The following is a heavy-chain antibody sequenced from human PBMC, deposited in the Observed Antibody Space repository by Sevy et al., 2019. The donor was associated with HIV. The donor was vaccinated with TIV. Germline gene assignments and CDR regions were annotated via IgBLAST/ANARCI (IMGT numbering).Heavy chain of an antibody. V-gene: IGHV4-59*08. CDR1: GGSITSLY. J-gene: IGHJ4*02. Sequence: SETPSLTCTVSGGSITSLYWNWIRQPPGKGLEWIANIYYNGHINYTPSLKSRVTLSLDTSKNQFSLRLSSVTAADTAMYYCAGENAWGRGYSWGQGTLVTVSS. CDR2: IYYNGHI. D-gene: IGHD1-26*01. CDR3: AGENAWGRGYS.